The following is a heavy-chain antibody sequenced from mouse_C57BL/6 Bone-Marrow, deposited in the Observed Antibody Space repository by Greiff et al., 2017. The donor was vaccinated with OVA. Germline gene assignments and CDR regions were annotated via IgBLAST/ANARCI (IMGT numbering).Heavy chain of an antibody. CDR3: ARDGRLRRGSWFAY. V-gene: IGHV5-4*01. CDR1: GFPFSSYA. J-gene: IGHJ3*01. Sequence: EVMLVESGGGLVKPGGSLKLSCAASGFPFSSYAMSWVRQTPEKRLAWVATISDGGRYTNYPANVKGRFTISGDNAKNNLYLKMSHLKSEDTAMYYCARDGRLRRGSWFAYWGQGTLVTVSA. D-gene: IGHD2-2*01. CDR2: ISDGGRYT.